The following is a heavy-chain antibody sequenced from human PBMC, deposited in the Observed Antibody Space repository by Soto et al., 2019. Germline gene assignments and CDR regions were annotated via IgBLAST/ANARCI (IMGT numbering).Heavy chain of an antibody. Sequence: EVQLLESGGGLVQPGGSLRISCAASGFTFRSYAMSWVRQAPGRGLECVSSIDGSGAGAYYADSVKGRFTISRDNSKNTLDLQMNSLRAEDTAVYYCAKGDILTGSKEGWDYWGQGTLVTVSS. CDR1: GFTFRSYA. D-gene: IGHD3-9*01. CDR3: AKGDILTGSKEGWDY. J-gene: IGHJ4*02. V-gene: IGHV3-23*01. CDR2: IDGSGAGA.